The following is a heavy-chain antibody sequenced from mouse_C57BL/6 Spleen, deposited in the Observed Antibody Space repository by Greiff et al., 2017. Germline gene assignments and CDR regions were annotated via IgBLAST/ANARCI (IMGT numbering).Heavy chain of an antibody. J-gene: IGHJ2*01. Sequence: VQLQQPGAELVKPGASVKLSCKASGYTFTSYWMHSVKQRPGQGLEWIGMIHPNSGSTNYNEKFKSKATLTVDKSSSTAYMQLSSLTSEDSAVYYCARWGVVAFDYWGQGTTLTVSS. V-gene: IGHV1-64*01. CDR1: GYTFTSYW. D-gene: IGHD1-1*01. CDR2: IHPNSGST. CDR3: ARWGVVAFDY.